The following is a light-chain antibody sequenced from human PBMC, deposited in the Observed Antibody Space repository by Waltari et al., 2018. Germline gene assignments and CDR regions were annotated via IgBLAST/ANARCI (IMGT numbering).Light chain of an antibody. J-gene: IGLJ3*02. V-gene: IGLV1-47*01. CDR2: SDH. Sequence: QSVLTQPPSASGTPGQRVTVSCSGSSSNIGGHYVSWFQQLPGTAPTVLIYSDHQRPPVIPHRSSGSKSGTSASLAISGLRSEDEADYYCAAWDDSLSGRVFGGGTKLTVL. CDR3: AAWDDSLSGRV. CDR1: SSNIGGHY.